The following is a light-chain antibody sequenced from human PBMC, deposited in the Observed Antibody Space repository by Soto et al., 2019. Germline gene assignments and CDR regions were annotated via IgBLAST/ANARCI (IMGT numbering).Light chain of an antibody. V-gene: IGKV3-20*01. J-gene: IGKJ1*01. Sequence: IVLTQSPATLYVNPGERATLSCRASQSVGSNLAWYQQKPGQAPRLLIYAASTRATGIPARFSGSGSGTDFTLTISRLEPEDFAVYYCQQYGSSPRTFGQGTKVDIK. CDR1: QSVGSN. CDR2: AAS. CDR3: QQYGSSPRT.